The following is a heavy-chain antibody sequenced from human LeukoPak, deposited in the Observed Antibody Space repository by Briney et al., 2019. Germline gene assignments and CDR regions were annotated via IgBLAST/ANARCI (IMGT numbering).Heavy chain of an antibody. V-gene: IGHV4-59*01. J-gene: IGHJ2*01. Sequence: SETLSLTCTVSGVSTSSYYWSWIRQPPGKGLEWIGYIYYSGSTNYNPSLKSRVTISVDTSKNQFSLKLSSVTAADTAVYYCARGPGIVGALRGYWYFDLWGRGTLVTVSS. D-gene: IGHD1-26*01. CDR1: GVSTSSYY. CDR3: ARGPGIVGALRGYWYFDL. CDR2: IYYSGST.